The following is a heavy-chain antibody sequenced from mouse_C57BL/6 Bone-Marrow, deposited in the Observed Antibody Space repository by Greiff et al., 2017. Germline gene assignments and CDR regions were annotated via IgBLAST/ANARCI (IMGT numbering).Heavy chain of an antibody. CDR3: AGGSILYYYAMDY. CDR2: ISSGGSYT. Sequence: EVHLVESGGDLVKPGGSLKLSCAASGFTFSSYGMSWVRPTPDKRLEWVATISSGGSYTYYPDSVKGRFTISRDNAKNTLYLQMSSLKSEDTAMYYCAGGSILYYYAMDYWGQGTSVTVSS. J-gene: IGHJ4*01. D-gene: IGHD1-1*01. CDR1: GFTFSSYG. V-gene: IGHV5-6*01.